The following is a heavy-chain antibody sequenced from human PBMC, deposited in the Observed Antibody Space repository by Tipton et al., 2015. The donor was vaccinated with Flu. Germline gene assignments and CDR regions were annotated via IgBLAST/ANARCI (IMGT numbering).Heavy chain of an antibody. CDR3: ARDLRHGILYFDY. V-gene: IGHV1-69*09. CDR1: GGTFSNYS. J-gene: IGHJ4*02. Sequence: QMQLVQSGAELKTPGSSVKVSCKASGGTFSNYSITWVRQAPGQGLEYMGRIIPILDITNYAQKFKGRVTITADKSTSTAYMELSSLTSEDTAVYYCARDLRHGILYFDYWGQGTLVAVSS. CDR2: IIPILDIT.